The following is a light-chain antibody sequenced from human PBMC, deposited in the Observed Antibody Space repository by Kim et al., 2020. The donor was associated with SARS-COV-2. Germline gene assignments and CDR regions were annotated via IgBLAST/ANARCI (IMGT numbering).Light chain of an antibody. V-gene: IGKV3-20*01. CDR2: GAS. CDR1: QSVSSSY. Sequence: PGERATLSCRASQSVSSSYLAWYQQKPGQAPRLLIYGASSRATGIPDRFSGSGSGTDFTLTISRLEPEDFAVYYCQQYGSSRTFGQGTKVDIK. CDR3: QQYGSSRT. J-gene: IGKJ1*01.